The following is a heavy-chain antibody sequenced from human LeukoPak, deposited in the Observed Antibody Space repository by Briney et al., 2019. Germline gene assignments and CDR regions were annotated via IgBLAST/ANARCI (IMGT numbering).Heavy chain of an antibody. V-gene: IGHV3-7*04. J-gene: IGHJ4*02. CDR1: GFTFSTYW. CDR2: IKQDGSEK. D-gene: IGHD4-23*01. Sequence: PGGSLRLSCAASGFTFSTYWMSWVRQAPGKGLEWVVNIKQDGSEKYYVDSVKGRFTISRDNAKNSLYQQMNSLRAEDTAVYYCARAPYGGNFFDYWGQGTLVNVSS. CDR3: ARAPYGGNFFDY.